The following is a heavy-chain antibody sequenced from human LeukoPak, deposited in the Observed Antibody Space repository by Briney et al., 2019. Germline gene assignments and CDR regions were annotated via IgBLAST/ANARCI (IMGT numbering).Heavy chain of an antibody. V-gene: IGHV5-51*01. CDR2: IYPGDSDT. CDR1: GYSFTSYW. CDR3: ARPNTLGSPDAFDI. Sequence: GESLQISCQGSGYSFTSYWIGWVRQMPGKGLEWKGIIYPGDSDTRYSPSFQGQVTISADKSISTAYLRWSSLKASDTAMYYCARPNTLGSPDAFDIWGQGTMVTVSS. J-gene: IGHJ3*02. D-gene: IGHD1-26*01.